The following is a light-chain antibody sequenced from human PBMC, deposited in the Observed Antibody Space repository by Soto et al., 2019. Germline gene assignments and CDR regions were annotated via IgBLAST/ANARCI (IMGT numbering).Light chain of an antibody. V-gene: IGKV1-12*01. CDR2: AAS. CDR3: QQATISQLT. CDR1: QGISGW. J-gene: IGKJ4*01. Sequence: DIQMTQSPSSVSASVGERVTITCRASQGISGWLAWYQQKPGKAPKLLIYAASTLESGVPSRFSGSRSATDFTLTINSLQPEDFATYYCQQATISQLTFGGGTKVEIK.